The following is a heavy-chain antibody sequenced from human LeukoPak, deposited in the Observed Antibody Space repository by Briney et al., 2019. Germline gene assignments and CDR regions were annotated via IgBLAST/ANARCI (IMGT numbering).Heavy chain of an antibody. D-gene: IGHD3-10*01. CDR1: GYTFTRFH. CDR2: IDTYGRST. V-gene: IGHV1-46*01. J-gene: IGHJ4*02. Sequence: TSVKVSCEASGYTFTRFHMYWVRQAPGRGLEWMGVIDTYGRSTTHEQNFQGRLTVTRDTSTSTVYMELSRLTSDDTAVYYCARGDGSGRYCIEYWGQGTLVAVAS. CDR3: ARGDGSGRYCIEY.